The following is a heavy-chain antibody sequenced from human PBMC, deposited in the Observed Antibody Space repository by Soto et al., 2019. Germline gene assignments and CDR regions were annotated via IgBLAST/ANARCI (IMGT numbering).Heavy chain of an antibody. V-gene: IGHV3-21*06. CDR1: VFTFTRYS. Sequence: GSLRLSCAASVFTFTRYSMNCVRQAPGKGLEWVSSISSTTNYIYYGDSMKGRFTISRDNAKNSLYLEMNSLRAEDTAVYYCARESEDLTSNFDYWGQGTLVTVSS. J-gene: IGHJ4*02. CDR2: ISSTTNYI. CDR3: ARESEDLTSNFDY.